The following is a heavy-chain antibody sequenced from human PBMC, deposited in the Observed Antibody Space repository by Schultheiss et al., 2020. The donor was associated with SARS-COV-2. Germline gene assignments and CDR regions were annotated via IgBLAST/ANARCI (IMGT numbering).Heavy chain of an antibody. CDR1: GGSFNDYY. D-gene: IGHD3-22*01. CDR2: IYYSGST. V-gene: IGHV4-39*01. Sequence: SETLSLTCTVSGGSFNDYYWSWVRQAPGKGLEWIGSIYYSGSTYYNPSLKSRVTISVDTSKNQFSLKLSSVTAADTAVYYCARRGYYDSLGFYHDAFDILGQGTMVTVSS. J-gene: IGHJ3*02. CDR3: ARRGYYDSLGFYHDAFDI.